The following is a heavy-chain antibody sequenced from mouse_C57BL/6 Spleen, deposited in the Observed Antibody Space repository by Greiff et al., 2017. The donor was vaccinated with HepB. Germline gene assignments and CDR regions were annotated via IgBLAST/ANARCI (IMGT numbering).Heavy chain of an antibody. D-gene: IGHD2-4*01. Sequence: VQLQQSGAELVKPGASVKISCKASGYAFSSYWMNWVKQRPGKGLEWIGQIYPGDGDTNYNGKFKGKATLTADKSSSTAYMQLSSLTSEDSAVYFCARKAYDYDVRAWFAYWGQGTLVTVSA. CDR2: IYPGDGDT. J-gene: IGHJ3*01. V-gene: IGHV1-80*01. CDR3: ARKAYDYDVRAWFAY. CDR1: GYAFSSYW.